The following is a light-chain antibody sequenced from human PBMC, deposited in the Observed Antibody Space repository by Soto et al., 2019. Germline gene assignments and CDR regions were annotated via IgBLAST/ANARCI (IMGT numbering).Light chain of an antibody. CDR1: SSNIGSNY. V-gene: IGLV1-47*01. Sequence: QSVLTQPPSASGTPGQRVTISCSGSSSNIGSNYVYWYQQLPGTAPKLLIYRDNQRPSGVPDRISGSKSGTSASLAISGLRSEDEADYYCAAWDNSLSAGVFGGGTKLTVL. CDR2: RDN. J-gene: IGLJ3*02. CDR3: AAWDNSLSAGV.